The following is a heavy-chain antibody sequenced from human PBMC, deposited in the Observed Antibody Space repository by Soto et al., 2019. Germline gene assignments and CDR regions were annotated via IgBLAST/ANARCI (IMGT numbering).Heavy chain of an antibody. Sequence: SETLSLTCTVSGGSISSGGYYWSWMRQHPGKGLEWIGYIYYSGSNYYNPSLKSRVTISVDTSKNQFSLKLSSVTAADTAVYYCARGSYHYYDSSGYYYFDYWGQGTLVTVSS. V-gene: IGHV4-31*03. J-gene: IGHJ4*02. CDR3: ARGSYHYYDSSGYYYFDY. CDR1: GGSISSGGYY. D-gene: IGHD3-22*01. CDR2: IYYSGSN.